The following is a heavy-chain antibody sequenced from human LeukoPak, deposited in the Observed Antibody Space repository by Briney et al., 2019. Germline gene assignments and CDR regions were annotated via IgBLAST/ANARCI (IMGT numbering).Heavy chain of an antibody. CDR1: GFTFSSYA. V-gene: IGHV3-23*01. Sequence: GASLRLYCAASGFTFSSYAMSWVRQAPGKGLEWVSAISGSGGSTYYADSVKGRFTISRDNSKNTLYLQMNSLRAEDTAVYYCAKDREGSGYPGAFDIWGQGTMVTVSS. CDR3: AKDREGSGYPGAFDI. D-gene: IGHD3-22*01. CDR2: ISGSGGST. J-gene: IGHJ3*02.